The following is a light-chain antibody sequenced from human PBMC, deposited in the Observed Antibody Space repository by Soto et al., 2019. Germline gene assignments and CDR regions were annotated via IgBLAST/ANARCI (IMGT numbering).Light chain of an antibody. J-gene: IGLJ1*01. Sequence: QSVLTQPPSVSAAPGQKVTISCSGSSSNIGSNYVSWYQHLPGTAPKLLIYANNKRPSGIPDRFSGSKSGTSATLGITGLQTGDEADYYCGTWDSSLRGFYVFGTGTKVTDL. V-gene: IGLV1-51*02. CDR1: SSNIGSNY. CDR2: ANN. CDR3: GTWDSSLRGFYV.